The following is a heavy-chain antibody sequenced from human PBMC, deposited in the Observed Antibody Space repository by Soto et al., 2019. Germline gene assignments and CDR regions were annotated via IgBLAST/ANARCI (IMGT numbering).Heavy chain of an antibody. CDR2: IYYSGST. CDR1: GGSISSSSYY. D-gene: IGHD6-6*01. CDR3: ARHPQAARWKLGWSDP. J-gene: IGHJ5*02. Sequence: SETLSLTCTVSGGSISSSSYYWGWIRQPPGKGLEWIGSIYYSGSTYYNPSLKSRVTISVDTSKNQFSLKLSSVIAADTAVYNCARHPQAARWKLGWSDPWGQGTLVTVS. V-gene: IGHV4-39*01.